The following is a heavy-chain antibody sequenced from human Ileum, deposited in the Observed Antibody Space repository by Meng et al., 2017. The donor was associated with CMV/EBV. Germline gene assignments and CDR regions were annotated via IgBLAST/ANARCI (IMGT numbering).Heavy chain of an antibody. CDR2: IYYSGST. J-gene: IGHJ4*02. Sequence: GSLRLSCTVSGGSISSSSYYWGWIRQPPGKGLEWIGSIYYSGSTYYNPSLKRRVTISVDTSKNQFSLKLSSVTAADTAVYYCARDLWFGELFVDYWGQGTLVTVSS. CDR3: ARDLWFGELFVDY. CDR1: GGSISSSSYY. V-gene: IGHV4-39*07. D-gene: IGHD3-10*01.